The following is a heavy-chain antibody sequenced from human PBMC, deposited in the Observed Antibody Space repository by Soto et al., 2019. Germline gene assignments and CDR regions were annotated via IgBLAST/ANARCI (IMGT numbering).Heavy chain of an antibody. D-gene: IGHD6-6*01. CDR1: GFTFSSYG. J-gene: IGHJ4*02. V-gene: IGHV3-30*18. CDR2: ISYDGSNK. CDR3: AKSRIAAGYFDY. Sequence: QVQLVESGGGVVQPGRSLRPSCAASGFTFSSYGMHWVRQAPGKGLEWVAVISYDGSNKYYADSVKGRFTISRDNSKNTLYLQMNSLRAEDTAVYYCAKSRIAAGYFDYWGQGTLVTVSS.